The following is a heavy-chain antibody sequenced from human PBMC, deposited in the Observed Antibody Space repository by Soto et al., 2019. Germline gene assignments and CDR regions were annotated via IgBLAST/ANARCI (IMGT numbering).Heavy chain of an antibody. CDR2: ISGSGTFM. V-gene: IGHV3-21*01. D-gene: IGHD4-17*01. Sequence: EVQVVESGGGLVKPGGSLRLSCAASGFTFSHYIINWVRQAPGKGLEWVSSISGSGTFMYYADSVKGRFTISRDNAKNSVFLQMNSLRAEDTAVYYCSSRGGDDYSDYSAPGPMDVWGQGTTVTVAS. J-gene: IGHJ6*02. CDR1: GFTFSHYI. CDR3: SSRGGDDYSDYSAPGPMDV.